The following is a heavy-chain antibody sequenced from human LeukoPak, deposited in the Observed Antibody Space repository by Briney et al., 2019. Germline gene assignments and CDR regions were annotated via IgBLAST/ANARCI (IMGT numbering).Heavy chain of an antibody. J-gene: IGHJ5*02. D-gene: IGHD5-12*01. V-gene: IGHV1-69*05. Sequence: GSSVKVSCKASGGTFSSYAISWVRQAPGQGLEWMGGIIPIFGTANYAQKFQGRVTITTDESTSTAYMELSSLRSEDTAVYYCARGGGSGYKSIWFDPWGQGTLVTVSS. CDR2: IIPIFGTA. CDR3: ARGGGSGYKSIWFDP. CDR1: GGTFSSYA.